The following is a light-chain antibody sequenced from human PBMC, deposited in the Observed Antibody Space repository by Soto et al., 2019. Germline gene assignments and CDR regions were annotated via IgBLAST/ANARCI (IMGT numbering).Light chain of an antibody. J-gene: IGKJ1*01. CDR1: QSVSSSY. CDR2: GAS. Sequence: EIVLTQSPGTLSLSPGERATLSCRASQSVSSSYLAWYQQKPGQAPRLLIYGASSRATGIPDRFSGSGSGTDFTLTISRLEPEDFAVYYCPQYGSSPCTFGQGTKVGIK. V-gene: IGKV3-20*01. CDR3: PQYGSSPCT.